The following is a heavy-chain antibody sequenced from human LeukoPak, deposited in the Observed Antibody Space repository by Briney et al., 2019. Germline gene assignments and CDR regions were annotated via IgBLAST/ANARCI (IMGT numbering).Heavy chain of an antibody. V-gene: IGHV3-23*01. J-gene: IGHJ3*02. D-gene: IGHD1-1*01. CDR2: ISVDSIT. CDR1: GLTFSSYA. CDR3: AKCNLNNCREGFGI. Sequence: GGSLRLSCAASGLTFSSYALSWVRQAPGKGLDWVSSISVDSITYYLDSVKGRFTISRDNSKSTLYLQMHSLGAEDTALYYCAKCNLNNCREGFGIWGQGTMVTVSS.